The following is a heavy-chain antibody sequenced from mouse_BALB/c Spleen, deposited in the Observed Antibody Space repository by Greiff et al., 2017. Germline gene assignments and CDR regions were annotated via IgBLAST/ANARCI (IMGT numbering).Heavy chain of an antibody. CDR3: AVHLEYGWDY. CDR1: GFTFSSFG. CDR2: ISSGGSYT. Sequence: EVKVVESGGGLVQPGGSRKLSCAASGFTFSSFGMHWVRQAPEKGLEWVATISSGGSYTYYPDSVKGRFTISRDNAKNTLYLQMSSLRSEDTAMYYGAVHLEYGWDYWGQGTSVTVSA. V-gene: IGHV5-9-3*01. J-gene: IGHJ4*01. D-gene: IGHD2-10*02.